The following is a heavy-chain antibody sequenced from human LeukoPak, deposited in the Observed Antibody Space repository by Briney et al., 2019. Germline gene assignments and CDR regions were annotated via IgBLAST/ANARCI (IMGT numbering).Heavy chain of an antibody. J-gene: IGHJ6*02. CDR2: ISGSGASL. V-gene: IGHV3-23*01. CDR3: AKGISAGIYYGMDV. Sequence: GGSLRLSCAASGFTFNNYAISWVRQAPGKGLEWVSGISGSGASLYSADSVKGRFTISRDNSKSTLYLQMNSLRAEDTAIYYCAKGISAGIYYGMDVWGQGTTVTVSS. D-gene: IGHD6-13*01. CDR1: GFTFNNYA.